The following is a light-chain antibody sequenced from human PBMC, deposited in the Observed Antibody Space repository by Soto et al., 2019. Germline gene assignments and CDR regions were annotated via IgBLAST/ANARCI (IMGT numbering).Light chain of an antibody. J-gene: IGLJ1*01. Sequence: QSELTQPPSASGSPGQSVAISCTGTSSDVGAYNYVSWYQQHPGKAPKLMIYEVNKRPSGVPDRFSGSKSGNTASLTVSGLQAEDEADYYCSSYAGSSNVFGTGTKVTVL. CDR3: SSYAGSSNV. V-gene: IGLV2-8*01. CDR1: SSDVGAYNY. CDR2: EVN.